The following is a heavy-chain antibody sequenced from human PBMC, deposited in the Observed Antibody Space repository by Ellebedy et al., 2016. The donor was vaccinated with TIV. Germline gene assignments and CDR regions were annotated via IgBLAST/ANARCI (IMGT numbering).Heavy chain of an antibody. CDR3: ARGNGHGSWLVDY. CDR2: INHSGST. Sequence: SETLSLTXAVYGGSFSGYYWSWIRQSPGKGLEWIGEINHSGSTNYNPSLKSRVTISVDTSKNQFSLKVTSVTAADTAVYYCARGNGHGSWLVDYWGQGTLVTISS. V-gene: IGHV4-34*01. CDR1: GGSFSGYY. J-gene: IGHJ4*02. D-gene: IGHD3-22*01.